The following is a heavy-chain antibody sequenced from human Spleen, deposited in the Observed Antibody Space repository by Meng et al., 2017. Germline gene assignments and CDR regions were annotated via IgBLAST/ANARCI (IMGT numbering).Heavy chain of an antibody. J-gene: IGHJ3*02. CDR1: GFTFSSYW. Sequence: GGSLRLSCAASGFTFSSYWMSWVRQAPGKGLEWVANIKQDGSEKYYVDSVKGRFTISRDNANDSLFLQMNSLRVEDTAVYYCGAYFYGSATSSIWGPGTMVTVSS. CDR2: IKQDGSEK. D-gene: IGHD3-10*01. V-gene: IGHV3-7*01. CDR3: GAYFYGSATSSI.